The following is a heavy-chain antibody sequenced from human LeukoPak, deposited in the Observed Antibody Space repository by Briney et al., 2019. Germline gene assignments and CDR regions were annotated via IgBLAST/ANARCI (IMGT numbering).Heavy chain of an antibody. CDR1: GFTFSTYA. CDR3: AKADKYDSSGFDY. Sequence: GGSLRLSCAASGFTFSTYAMNWVRQSPGIGLEWVSAISGSGDGTYYADSVKGRFTISRDNSRNTLYLQMNSLRADDTAVYYCAKADKYDSSGFDYWGQGTLVAVSS. D-gene: IGHD3-22*01. V-gene: IGHV3-23*01. CDR2: ISGSGDGT. J-gene: IGHJ4*02.